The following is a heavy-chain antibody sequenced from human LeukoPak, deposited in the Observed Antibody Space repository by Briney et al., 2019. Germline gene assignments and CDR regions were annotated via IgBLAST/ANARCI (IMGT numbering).Heavy chain of an antibody. CDR1: GLTFPRFA. Sequence: GGSLRLSCAASGLTFPRFAFAWVRQAPGRGLRWVSGIIGSGRDTFYSDSVKGRFTISRDNSKNTHYLQMSSLTAEDTAVYYCAKWGDFWTGLNNWYFELWGRGTLVTVSS. D-gene: IGHD3/OR15-3a*01. CDR3: AKWGDFWTGLNNWYFEL. V-gene: IGHV3-23*01. CDR2: IIGSGRDT. J-gene: IGHJ2*01.